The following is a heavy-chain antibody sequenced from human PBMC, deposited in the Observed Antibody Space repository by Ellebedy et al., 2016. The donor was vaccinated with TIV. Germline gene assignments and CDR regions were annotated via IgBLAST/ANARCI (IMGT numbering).Heavy chain of an antibody. CDR1: GFTFTLYW. J-gene: IGHJ4*02. CDR3: AREGVGGFDY. CDR2: IKQDGSAK. D-gene: IGHD3-16*01. V-gene: IGHV3-7*03. Sequence: GESLKISXAASGFTFTLYWISWVRQAPGKGPEWVANIKQDGSAKNYVDSVKGRFTISRDNTKNSVDLQMNSLRGEDTAVYYCAREGVGGFDYWGQGILVTVSP.